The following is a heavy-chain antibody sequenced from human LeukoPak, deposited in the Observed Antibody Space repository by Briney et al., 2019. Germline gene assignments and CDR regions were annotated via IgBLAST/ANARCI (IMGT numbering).Heavy chain of an antibody. CDR2: IYYTGST. V-gene: IGHV4-59*01. CDR3: ARESYYDSSGYSHDAFDI. D-gene: IGHD3-22*01. J-gene: IGHJ3*02. CDR1: GGSISNYY. Sequence: PSETLSLTCTVSGGSISNYYWTWIRQPPGKGLEWIGYIYYTGSTNYNPSLKSRVTISVATSKNQFSLKLTSVTAADTAVYFCARESYYDSSGYSHDAFDIWGQGTMVTVSS.